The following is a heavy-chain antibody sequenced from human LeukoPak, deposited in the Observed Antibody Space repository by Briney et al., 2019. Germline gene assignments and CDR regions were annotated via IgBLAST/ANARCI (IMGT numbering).Heavy chain of an antibody. CDR1: GGSICNYY. CDR3: ATTSSSTRNWFDP. J-gene: IGHJ5*02. Sequence: SETLTLTCTASGGSICNYYWNWIRQPAGKGLEWIGRIYTSGSTNYNPSLKSRVTMSVDTSKNQFSLKLSSVTAADTAVYYCATTSSSTRNWFDPWGHVAIVTVSS. CDR2: IYTSGST. V-gene: IGHV4-4*07.